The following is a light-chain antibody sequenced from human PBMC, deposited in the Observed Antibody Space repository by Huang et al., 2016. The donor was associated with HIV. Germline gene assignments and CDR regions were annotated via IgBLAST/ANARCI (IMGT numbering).Light chain of an antibody. CDR3: QKYNSAPST. Sequence: DIQMTQSPFSLSASVGDRVTITCRTSQGIRNYLVWYQQKPGKVPKLLIYAASNLQAGVPSRFSGSGSGTDFTLTISSLQPEDVATYYCQKYNSAPSTFGQGTKLEIK. J-gene: IGKJ2*01. V-gene: IGKV1-27*01. CDR2: AAS. CDR1: QGIRNY.